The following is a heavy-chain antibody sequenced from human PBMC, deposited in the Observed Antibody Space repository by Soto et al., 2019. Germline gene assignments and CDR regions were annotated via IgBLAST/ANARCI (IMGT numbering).Heavy chain of an antibody. CDR1: GYTFTSYY. J-gene: IGHJ6*02. CDR2: INPSGGST. V-gene: IGHV1-46*01. CDR3: ARDPRRSGWYGLTGYYGMDV. D-gene: IGHD6-19*01. Sequence: QVQLVQSGAEVKKPGASVKVSCKASGYTFTSYYMHWVRQAPGQGLEWMGIINPSGGSTSYAQKFQGRVTMTRDTSTSTVYMELSSLRSEDTAVYYCARDPRRSGWYGLTGYYGMDVWGQGTTVTVAS.